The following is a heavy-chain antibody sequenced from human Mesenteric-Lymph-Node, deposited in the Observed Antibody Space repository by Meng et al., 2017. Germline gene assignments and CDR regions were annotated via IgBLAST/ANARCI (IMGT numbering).Heavy chain of an antibody. J-gene: IGHJ4*02. D-gene: IGHD4-23*01. CDR2: ISSSSSYI. V-gene: IGHV3-21*01. CDR1: GFTFSSYS. Sequence: GGSLRLSCAASGFTFSSYSMNWVRQAPGKGLEWVSSISSSSSYIYYADSVKGRFTISRDNAKNSLYLQMNSLRAEDTAVYYCARNYGGKYPYYFDYWGQGTLVTVSS. CDR3: ARNYGGKYPYYFDY.